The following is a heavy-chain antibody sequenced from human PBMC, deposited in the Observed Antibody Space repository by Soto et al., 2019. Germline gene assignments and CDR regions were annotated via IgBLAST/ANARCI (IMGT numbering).Heavy chain of an antibody. Sequence: QVQLVQSGAEVKKPGASVKVSCKASGYTLTNYGISWVRHAPGQGLAWMGWISGYSGNTNYAQKFHGRVTITKETSTSTAYMEVSSLKSDDTAVYYCGSGGRCTPTSCFGDYYRGMDVWGQGPTLTVSS. V-gene: IGHV1-18*04. CDR2: ISGYSGNT. CDR1: GYTLTNYG. CDR3: GSGGRCTPTSCFGDYYRGMDV. J-gene: IGHJ6*02. D-gene: IGHD2-2*01.